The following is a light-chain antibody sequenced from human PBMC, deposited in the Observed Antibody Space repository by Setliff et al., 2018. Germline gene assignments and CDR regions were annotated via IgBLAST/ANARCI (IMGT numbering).Light chain of an antibody. J-gene: IGKJ3*01. CDR1: QDISIY. Sequence: DIQLTQSPSFLSASVGDRATITCRASQDISIYLGWYQQKPGKAPRLLIYAASTLQSGVPSRFSGSGSGTEFTLTINSLQPEDFATYYCQQLYSYPRTFGPGTKVDIK. CDR3: QQLYSYPRT. V-gene: IGKV1-9*01. CDR2: AAS.